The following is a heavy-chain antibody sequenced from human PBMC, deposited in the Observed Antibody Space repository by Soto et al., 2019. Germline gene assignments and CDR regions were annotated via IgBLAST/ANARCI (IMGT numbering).Heavy chain of an antibody. CDR2: ISPYYGNT. D-gene: IGHD3-9*01. V-gene: IGHV1-18*01. Sequence: QVQLLQSGPEVTRPGASVKVSCKTSVDNFTDFSITWVRQAPGQGLEWMGWISPYYGNTKYAEKFQDRVTMTADTSTNTVYLELRTLRSGDTAIYYCARKVLFCDFWGQGALVTVSS. CDR1: VDNFTDFS. J-gene: IGHJ4*02. CDR3: ARKVLFCDF.